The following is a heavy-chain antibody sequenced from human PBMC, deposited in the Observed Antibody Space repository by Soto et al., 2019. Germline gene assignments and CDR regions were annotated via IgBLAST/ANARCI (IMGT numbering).Heavy chain of an antibody. V-gene: IGHV3-11*01. Sequence: QVQLVESGGGLVKPGGSLRLSCAASGFTFSDYYMSWIRQAPGKGLEWVSYISSSGSTIYYADSVKGRFTISRDNAKNSLYLQMNSLRAEDTAVYYCARDPGRFLEWLLPHGYYYYGMDVWGQGTTVTVSS. J-gene: IGHJ6*02. CDR1: GFTFSDYY. CDR3: ARDPGRFLEWLLPHGYYYYGMDV. CDR2: ISSSGSTI. D-gene: IGHD3-3*01.